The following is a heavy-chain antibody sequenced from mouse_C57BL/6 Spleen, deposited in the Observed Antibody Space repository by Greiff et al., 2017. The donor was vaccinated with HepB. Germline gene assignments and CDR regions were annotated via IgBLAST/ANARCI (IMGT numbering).Heavy chain of an antibody. D-gene: IGHD1-1*01. CDR2: ISSGSSTI. V-gene: IGHV5-17*01. J-gene: IGHJ3*01. Sequence: EVKLMESGGGLVKPGGSLKLSCAASGFTFSDYGMHWVRQAPEKGLEWVAYISSGSSTIYYADTVKGRFTISRDTAKNTLFLQMTSLRSEDTAMYYCARGDYGSSYRFAYWGQGTLVTVSA. CDR3: ARGDYGSSYRFAY. CDR1: GFTFSDYG.